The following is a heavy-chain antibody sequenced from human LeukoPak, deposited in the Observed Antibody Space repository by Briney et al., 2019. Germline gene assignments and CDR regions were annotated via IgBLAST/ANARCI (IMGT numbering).Heavy chain of an antibody. CDR1: GGSISSHY. CDR3: ARASISSPNTAMVDFDY. Sequence: SETLSLTCTVSGGSISSHYWSWIRQPPGKGLEWIGYIYYSGSTNYNPSLKSRVTISVDTSKNQFSLKLSSVTAADTAVYYCARASISSPNTAMVDFDYWGQGTLVTVSS. D-gene: IGHD5-18*01. CDR2: IYYSGST. V-gene: IGHV4-59*11. J-gene: IGHJ4*02.